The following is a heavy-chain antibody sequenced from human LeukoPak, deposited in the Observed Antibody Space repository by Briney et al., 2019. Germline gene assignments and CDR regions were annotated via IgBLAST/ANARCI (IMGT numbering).Heavy chain of an antibody. V-gene: IGHV1-2*02. CDR2: INPNSGGT. CDR1: GYTFTGYY. J-gene: IGHJ4*02. Sequence: ASVKVSCKASGYTFTGYYMHWVRQAPGQGLEWMGWINPNSGGTNYAQKCQGRVTMTRDTSISTAYMELSRLRSDDTAVYYCARAAIFGVVIIPFDYWGQGTLVTVSS. CDR3: ARAAIFGVVIIPFDY. D-gene: IGHD3-3*01.